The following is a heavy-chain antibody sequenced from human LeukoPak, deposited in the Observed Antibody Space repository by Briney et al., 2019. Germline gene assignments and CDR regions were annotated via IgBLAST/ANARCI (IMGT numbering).Heavy chain of an antibody. CDR3: ARRRAAAGTFALDY. D-gene: IGHD6-13*01. CDR2: IYYSGST. CDR1: GGSISSYY. Sequence: KASETLSLTCTVSGGSISSYYWSWIRQPPGKGLEWIGYIYYSGSTNYNPSLKSQVTISVDTSKNQFSLKLSSVTAADTAVYYCARRRAAAGTFALDYWGQGTLVTVSS. J-gene: IGHJ4*02. V-gene: IGHV4-59*08.